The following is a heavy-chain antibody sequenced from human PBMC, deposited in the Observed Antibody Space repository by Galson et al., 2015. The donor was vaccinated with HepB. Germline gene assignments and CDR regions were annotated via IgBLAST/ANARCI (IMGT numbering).Heavy chain of an antibody. V-gene: IGHV6-1*01. J-gene: IGHJ4*02. D-gene: IGHD1-26*01. Sequence: CAISGDSVSSNSAAWNWIRQSPSRGLEWLGRTYYRSKWYNDYAVSVKSRITINPDTSKNQFSLQLNSVTPEDTAVYYCARDRGLIVGATDYFDYWGQGTLVTVSS. CDR2: TYYRSKWYN. CDR3: ARDRGLIVGATDYFDY. CDR1: GDSVSSNSAA.